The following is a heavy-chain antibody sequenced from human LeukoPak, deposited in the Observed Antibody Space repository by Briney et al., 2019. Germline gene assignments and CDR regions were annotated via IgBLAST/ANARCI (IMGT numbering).Heavy chain of an antibody. D-gene: IGHD2-2*01. V-gene: IGHV3-21*01. CDR1: GFTFSSYS. J-gene: IGHJ6*02. CDR2: ITSSSSYI. Sequence: SGGSLRLSCAASGFTFSSYSMNWVRQAPGKGLEWVSSITSSSSYIYYADSVKGRFTISRDNAKNSLYLQMNSLRAEDTAVYYCARALYCSSTSCANYYYYGMDVWGQGTTVTVSS. CDR3: ARALYCSSTSCANYYYYGMDV.